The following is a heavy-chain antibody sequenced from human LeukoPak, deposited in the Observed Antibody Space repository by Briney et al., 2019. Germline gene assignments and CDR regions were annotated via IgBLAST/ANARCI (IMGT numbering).Heavy chain of an antibody. D-gene: IGHD3-22*01. Sequence: GGSLRLSCAVSGFTFNTYGIHWVRQTPNKGLEWVALISYDGTNKYYADSVKGRFTISRDNAKNSLYLQMNSLRAEDTAVYYCARDGFDSSDDYWGQGTLVTVSS. V-gene: IGHV3-30*03. CDR1: GFTFNTYG. CDR3: ARDGFDSSDDY. CDR2: ISYDGTNK. J-gene: IGHJ4*02.